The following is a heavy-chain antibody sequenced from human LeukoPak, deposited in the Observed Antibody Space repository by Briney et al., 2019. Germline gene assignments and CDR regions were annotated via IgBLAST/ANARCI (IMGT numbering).Heavy chain of an antibody. Sequence: GGSLRLSCTASGFTFSDSSMNWVRQAPGKGLEWLSYISSSSSAIYYADSVKGRFTISRDDAKNSLYLQMNSLRAVDTAVYYCARNLNTADDYWGQGILVTISS. V-gene: IGHV3-48*01. D-gene: IGHD5-18*01. CDR1: GFTFSDSS. CDR3: ARNLNTADDY. J-gene: IGHJ4*02. CDR2: ISSSSSAI.